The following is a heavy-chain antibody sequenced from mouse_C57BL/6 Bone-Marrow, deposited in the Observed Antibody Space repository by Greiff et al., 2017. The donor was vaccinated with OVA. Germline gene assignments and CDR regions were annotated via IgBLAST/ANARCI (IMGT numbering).Heavy chain of an antibody. Sequence: DVQLQESVAELVRPGASVKLSCTASGFNIKNTYMHWVKQRPEQGLEWIGRIDPANGNTKYAPKFQGKATITADTSSNTAYLQLSSLTAEDTAIHYCARSNCYGSSYLYWYFDVWGTGTTVTVSS. CDR3: ARSNCYGSSYLYWYFDV. CDR1: GFNIKNTY. J-gene: IGHJ1*03. D-gene: IGHD1-1*01. CDR2: IDPANGNT. V-gene: IGHV14-3*01.